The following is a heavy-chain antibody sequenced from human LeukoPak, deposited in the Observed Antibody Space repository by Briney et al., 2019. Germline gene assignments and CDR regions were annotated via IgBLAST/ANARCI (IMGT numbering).Heavy chain of an antibody. V-gene: IGHV4-34*01. D-gene: IGHD3-22*01. Sequence: SETLSLTCAVYGGSFSGYYWSWMRQPPGKGLEWIGEINHSGSTNYNPSLKSRVTISVDTSKNQFSLKLSSVTAADTAVYYCARGPLSGYYYDSSGYYRFPNFDYWGQGTLVTVSS. J-gene: IGHJ4*02. CDR3: ARGPLSGYYYDSSGYYRFPNFDY. CDR2: INHSGST. CDR1: GGSFSGYY.